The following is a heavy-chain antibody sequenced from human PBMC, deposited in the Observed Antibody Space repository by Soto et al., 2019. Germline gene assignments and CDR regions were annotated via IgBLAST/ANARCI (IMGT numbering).Heavy chain of an antibody. V-gene: IGHV4-34*01. J-gene: IGHJ4*02. CDR3: ARDKITGLFDY. CDR2: INHSGST. CDR1: GGSFSGYY. D-gene: IGHD2-8*02. Sequence: PSETLSLTCAVYGGSFSGYYWTWIRQPPGTGLEWIGEINHSGSTSYNPSLKSRVTISVDTSKNQFSLKLTSVTAADTAVYYCARDKITGLFDYWGQGTLVNVSS.